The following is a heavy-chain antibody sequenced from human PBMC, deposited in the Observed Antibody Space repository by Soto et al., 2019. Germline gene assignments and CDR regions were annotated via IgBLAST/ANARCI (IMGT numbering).Heavy chain of an antibody. CDR1: GYTFTSYD. CDR3: ARGFPGYCSGGSCYDPSDY. J-gene: IGHJ4*02. V-gene: IGHV1-8*01. D-gene: IGHD2-15*01. CDR2: MNPNSGNT. Sequence: VASVKVSCKASGYTFTSYDINWVRQATGQGLEWMGWMNPNSGNTGYAQKFQGRVTMTRNTSISTAYMEPSSLRSEDTAVYYCARGFPGYCSGGSCYDPSDYWGQGTLVTVSS.